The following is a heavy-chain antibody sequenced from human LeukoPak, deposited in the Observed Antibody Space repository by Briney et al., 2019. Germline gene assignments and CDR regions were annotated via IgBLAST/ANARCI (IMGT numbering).Heavy chain of an antibody. CDR3: ARDLVYSSGWSDY. D-gene: IGHD6-19*01. CDR1: GFTFSSYG. CDR2: IWYDGSNK. V-gene: IGHV3-33*01. Sequence: PGVSLRLSCAASGFTFSSYGMHWVRQAPGKGLEWVAVIWYDGSNKYYADSVKGRFTISRDNSKNTLYLQMNSLRAEDTAVYYCARDLVYSSGWSDYWGQGTLVTVSS. J-gene: IGHJ4*02.